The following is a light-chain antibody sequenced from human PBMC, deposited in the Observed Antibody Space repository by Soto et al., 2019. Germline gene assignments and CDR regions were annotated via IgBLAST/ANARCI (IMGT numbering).Light chain of an antibody. J-gene: IGKJ1*01. CDR3: QQYNSYSWT. V-gene: IGKV1-5*03. CDR2: KAS. CDR1: QTISNW. Sequence: DIPMTQSPSTLSPSVGDRVTITCRASQTISNWLAWYQQKPGNAPKLLIYKASTLESGVPSRFSGSGSGTEFTLTISSLQPDDFATYYCQQYNSYSWTFGQGTKVEIK.